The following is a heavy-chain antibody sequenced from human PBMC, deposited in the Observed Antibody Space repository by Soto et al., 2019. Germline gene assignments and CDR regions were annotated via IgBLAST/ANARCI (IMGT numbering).Heavy chain of an antibody. D-gene: IGHD6-19*01. J-gene: IGHJ4*02. CDR3: AKRPLFIAVAGVTIEYYFDY. CDR1: GFTFSSYA. Sequence: GGSLRLSCAASGFTFSSYAMSWVRQAPGKGLEWVSAISGSGGSTYYADSVKGRFTISRDNSKNTLYLQMNSLRAEDTAVYYCAKRPLFIAVAGVTIEYYFDYWGQGTLVTVSS. V-gene: IGHV3-23*01. CDR2: ISGSGGST.